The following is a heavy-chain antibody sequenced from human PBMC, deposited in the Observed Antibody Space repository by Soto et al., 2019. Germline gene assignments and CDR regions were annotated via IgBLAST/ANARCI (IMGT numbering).Heavy chain of an antibody. V-gene: IGHV5-51*01. D-gene: IGHD6-13*01. CDR3: ARTSAAGKYYYGMDV. CDR2: IYPGDSDT. CDR1: GYSFTRYW. Sequence: ESLNLSCKGSGYSFTRYWIGWVRQMPGKGLEWMGIIYPGDSDTRYSPSFQGQVTISADKSISTAYLQWSSLKASDTAMYYCARTSAAGKYYYGMDVWGQGTTVTVS. J-gene: IGHJ6*02.